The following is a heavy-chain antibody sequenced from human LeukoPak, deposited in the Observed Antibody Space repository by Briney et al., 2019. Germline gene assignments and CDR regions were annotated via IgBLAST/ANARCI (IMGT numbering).Heavy chain of an antibody. CDR1: GGSISGIF. D-gene: IGHD5-18*01. Sequence: SETLSLTRTVSGGSISGIFWSWIRQPPGKGLEWIGYIYNNETAKYSPSLRSRVTMSSDTSKNHFSLKMTSMTAADTAVYYCVRETAQYNFGYHAFDLWGQGTMVTVSS. CDR2: IYNNETA. CDR3: VRETAQYNFGYHAFDL. V-gene: IGHV4-59*01. J-gene: IGHJ3*01.